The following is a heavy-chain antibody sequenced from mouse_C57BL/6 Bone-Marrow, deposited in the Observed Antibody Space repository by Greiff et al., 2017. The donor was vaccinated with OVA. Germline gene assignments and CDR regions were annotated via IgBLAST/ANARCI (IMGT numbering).Heavy chain of an antibody. CDR1: GFTFSDYG. J-gene: IGHJ4*01. V-gene: IGHV5-17*01. D-gene: IGHD1-1*01. Sequence: EVMLVESGGGLVKPGGSLKPSCAASGFTFSDYGMHWVRQAPEKGLEWVAYISSGSSTIYYADTVKGRFTISRDNAKNTLFLQMTSLRSEDTAMYYCVYYGSSYAMDYWGQGTSVTVSS. CDR2: ISSGSSTI. CDR3: VYYGSSYAMDY.